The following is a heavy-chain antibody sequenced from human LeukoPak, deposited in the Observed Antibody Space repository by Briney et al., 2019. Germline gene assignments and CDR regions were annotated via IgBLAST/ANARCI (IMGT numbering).Heavy chain of an antibody. J-gene: IGHJ4*02. V-gene: IGHV1-2*02. CDR1: GYTFTGYY. D-gene: IGHD3-10*01. Sequence: GASVKVSCKASGYTFTGYYMHWVRQAPGQGLEWMGSINPNSGGTNYAQKFQGRVTMTRDTSISTAYMELSRLRSDDTAVYYCARDLTSFGSFDYWGQGTLVTVSS. CDR2: INPNSGGT. CDR3: ARDLTSFGSFDY.